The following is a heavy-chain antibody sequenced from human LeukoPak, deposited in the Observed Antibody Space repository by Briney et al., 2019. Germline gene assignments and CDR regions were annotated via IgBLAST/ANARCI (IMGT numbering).Heavy chain of an antibody. CDR1: GYTFTSYG. V-gene: IGHV1-18*01. J-gene: IGHJ5*02. Sequence: ASVKVSCKASGYTFTSYGISWVRQAPGQGLEWMGWISAYNGNTNYAQKLQGRVTMTTDTSTSTVYMELRSLRSDDTAVYYCARVPFYDSTTRWFDPWGQGTLVTVSS. CDR2: ISAYNGNT. CDR3: ARVPFYDSTTRWFDP. D-gene: IGHD3-22*01.